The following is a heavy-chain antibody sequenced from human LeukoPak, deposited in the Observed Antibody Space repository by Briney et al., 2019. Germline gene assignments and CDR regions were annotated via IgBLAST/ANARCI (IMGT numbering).Heavy chain of an antibody. CDR2: ISGSGGST. CDR3: AKVAKYYYGSETYYFFEH. D-gene: IGHD3-10*01. V-gene: IGHV3-23*01. CDR1: GFTFSNYA. J-gene: IGHJ4*02. Sequence: GGSLRLSCAASGFTFSNYAMSWVRQAPGKGLEWVSAISGSGGSTYYADSVKGRFTISRDNSKNTLYVQMNSLRVEDTAVYYCAKVAKYYYGSETYYFFEHWGQGTPVTASS.